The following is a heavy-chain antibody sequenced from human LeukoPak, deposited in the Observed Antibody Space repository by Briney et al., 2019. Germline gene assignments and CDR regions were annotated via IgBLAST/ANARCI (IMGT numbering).Heavy chain of an antibody. V-gene: IGHV3-7*03. Sequence: GGSLRLSCAASGFTFSSYAMNRVRQALGKGLEWVANIKQDGSEKYHVDSVKGRFTVSRDNAKNLLYLQLNSLRAEDTAVYYCAKLQWEPPDHWGQGTLVTVSS. CDR1: GFTFSSYA. CDR2: IKQDGSEK. D-gene: IGHD1-26*01. CDR3: AKLQWEPPDH. J-gene: IGHJ4*02.